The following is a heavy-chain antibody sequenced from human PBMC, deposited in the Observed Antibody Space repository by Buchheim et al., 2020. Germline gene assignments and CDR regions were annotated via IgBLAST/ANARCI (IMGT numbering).Heavy chain of an antibody. J-gene: IGHJ5*02. D-gene: IGHD3-10*01. CDR1: GYTFTSYY. CDR3: ARGRITMVRGVISWFDP. CDR2: INPSGGST. Sequence: QVQLVQSGAEVKKPGASVKVSCKASGYTFTSYYMHWVRQAPGQGLEWMGIINPSGGSTSYAQKFQGRVTMTRDKSTSTVYMELSSLGSEDTAVYYCARGRITMVRGVISWFDPWGQGTL. V-gene: IGHV1-46*01.